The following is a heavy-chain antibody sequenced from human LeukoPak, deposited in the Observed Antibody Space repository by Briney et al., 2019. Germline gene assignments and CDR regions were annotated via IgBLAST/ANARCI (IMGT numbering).Heavy chain of an antibody. CDR3: ARERAAGNPSHFDY. CDR2: IYYSGST. D-gene: IGHD6-13*01. V-gene: IGHV4-59*01. Sequence: PSQTLSLTCTVSGGSISGYYWSWIRQPPGKGLEWSEYIYYSGSTNYNPSLKSRVTISLDTSKNQFSLKMNSMTAADTAVYYCARERAAGNPSHFDYWGQGSLVTVSS. J-gene: IGHJ4*02. CDR1: GGSISGYY.